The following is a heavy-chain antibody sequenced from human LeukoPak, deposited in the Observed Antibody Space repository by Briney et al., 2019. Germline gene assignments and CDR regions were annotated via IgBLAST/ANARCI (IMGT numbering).Heavy chain of an antibody. CDR1: GIIVSSNY. J-gene: IGHJ4*02. Sequence: AGGSLRLSCAASGIIVSSNYMSWVRQAPGKGLEWVSLIYSGGSTYYADSVKGRFTISRDNSKNTLYLQMNSLRAEDTAVYYCASSRWELAPHDYWGQGTLVTVSS. D-gene: IGHD1-26*01. V-gene: IGHV3-66*01. CDR3: ASSRWELAPHDY. CDR2: IYSGGST.